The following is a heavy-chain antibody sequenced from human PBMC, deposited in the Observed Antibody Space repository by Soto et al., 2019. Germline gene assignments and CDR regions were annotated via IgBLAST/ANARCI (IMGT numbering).Heavy chain of an antibody. CDR3: AKDGITMVRGVMIKSGHWFDP. D-gene: IGHD3-10*01. V-gene: IGHV3-23*01. CDR2: ISGSGGST. CDR1: GFTFSSYA. J-gene: IGHJ5*02. Sequence: EVQLLESGGGLVQPGGSLRLSCAASGFTFSSYAMSWVRQAPGKGLEWVSAISGSGGSTYYADSVKGRFTISRDNSKNTLYLQMNSLRAEDTAVYYCAKDGITMVRGVMIKSGHWFDPWGQGTLVTVSS.